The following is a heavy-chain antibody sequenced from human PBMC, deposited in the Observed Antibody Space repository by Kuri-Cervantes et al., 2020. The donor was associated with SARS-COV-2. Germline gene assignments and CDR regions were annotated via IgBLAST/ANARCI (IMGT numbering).Heavy chain of an antibody. CDR2: IYYSGST. V-gene: IGHV4-59*01. CDR1: GGSISSYY. Sequence: SKTLSLTCTVSGGSISSYYWSWIRQPPGKGLEWIGYIYYSGSTNYNPSLKSRVTISVDTAKNQFSLKLSSVTAADTAVYYYARVSAHYYDSSGYITTALSYFDYWGQGTLVTVSS. CDR3: ARVSAHYYDSSGYITTALSYFDY. J-gene: IGHJ4*02. D-gene: IGHD3-22*01.